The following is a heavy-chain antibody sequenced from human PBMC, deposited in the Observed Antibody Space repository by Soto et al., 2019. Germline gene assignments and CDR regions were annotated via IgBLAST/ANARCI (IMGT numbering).Heavy chain of an antibody. CDR1: GGSISSGDYY. V-gene: IGHV4-30-4*01. CDR2: IYYSGST. CDR3: ARDGSSGYDTYYYGMDV. Sequence: QVQLQESGPGLVKPSQTLSLTCTVSGGSISSGDYYWSWIRQPPGKGLEWIGYIYYSGSTYYNPSLKSRVTISVDTSKNQFSLKLSSVTAADTAVYYCARDGSSGYDTYYYGMDVWGQGTTVTVSS. D-gene: IGHD5-12*01. J-gene: IGHJ6*02.